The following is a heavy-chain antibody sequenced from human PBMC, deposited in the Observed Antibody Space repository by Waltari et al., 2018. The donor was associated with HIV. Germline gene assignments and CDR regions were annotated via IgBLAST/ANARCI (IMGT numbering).Heavy chain of an antibody. V-gene: IGHV1-2*06. J-gene: IGHJ3*01. CDR3: STLPGLNYSWYDG. Sequence: QVPLLPSGAEAKQPVASVKVFCNASGSPFIGYHLHWLRKAPGQGLEWMGRINPQSGVTIDAQKLDGRVTMTRETSISTGYMEFNILRSNDPAVYYWSTLPGLNYSWYDGWGQGTLVTVSS. CDR1: GSPFIGYH. D-gene: IGHD2-8*01. CDR2: INPQSGVT.